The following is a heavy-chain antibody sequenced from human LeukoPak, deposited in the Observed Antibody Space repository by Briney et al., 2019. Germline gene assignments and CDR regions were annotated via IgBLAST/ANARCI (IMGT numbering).Heavy chain of an antibody. CDR1: GGSIGSSSYY. CDR3: AKVGATYCDY. CDR2: IYYRGST. V-gene: IGHV4-39*01. Sequence: PSETLSLACTVAGGSIGSSSYYWGWIRQPPGKGLEWVGRIYYRGSTYYNPSLKSRVTISVDTSKNPFSLKLSSVTAADTAVYYCAKVGATYCDYWARGTL. J-gene: IGHJ4*02. D-gene: IGHD1-26*01.